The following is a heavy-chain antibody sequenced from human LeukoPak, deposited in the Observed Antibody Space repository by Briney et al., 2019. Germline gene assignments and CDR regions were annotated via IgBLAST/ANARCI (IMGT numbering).Heavy chain of an antibody. D-gene: IGHD6-19*01. Sequence: GGSLRLSCVGSGFTFDEYAMHWVRQAPGKGLECDSGISWNGSRMAYADSVKGRFTISRDSAKNSLYLHMNSLRPEDTALYYCAKDIDPYNSGWPEFDYWGQGTLVTVSS. V-gene: IGHV3-9*01. CDR3: AKDIDPYNSGWPEFDY. CDR1: GFTFDEYA. CDR2: ISWNGSRM. J-gene: IGHJ4*02.